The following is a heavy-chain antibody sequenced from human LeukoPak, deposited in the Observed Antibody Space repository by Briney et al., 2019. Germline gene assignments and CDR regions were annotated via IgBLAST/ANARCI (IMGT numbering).Heavy chain of an antibody. D-gene: IGHD3-3*01. CDR3: ARVNRDDFWSGYYMSFDY. CDR1: GFTFSSYG. CDR2: IWYDGSNK. J-gene: IGHJ4*02. V-gene: IGHV3-33*01. Sequence: PGGSLRLSCAASGFTFSSYGMHWVRQAPGKGLEWVAVIWYDGSNKYYADSVKGRFTISRDNSKNTLYLQMNSLRAEDTAVYYCARVNRDDFWSGYYMSFDYWGQGTLVTVSS.